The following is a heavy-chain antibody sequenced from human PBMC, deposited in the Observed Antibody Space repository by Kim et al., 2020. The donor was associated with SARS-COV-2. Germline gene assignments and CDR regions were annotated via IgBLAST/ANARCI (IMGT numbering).Heavy chain of an antibody. D-gene: IGHD3-10*01. J-gene: IGHJ4*02. V-gene: IGHV3-15*01. CDR3: TAHNYGRSGSVIFDY. Sequence: PVGGRFTTSRDDSENTLYLQMNSLKTEDTAVYYCTAHNYGRSGSVIFDYWGQGTLVTISS.